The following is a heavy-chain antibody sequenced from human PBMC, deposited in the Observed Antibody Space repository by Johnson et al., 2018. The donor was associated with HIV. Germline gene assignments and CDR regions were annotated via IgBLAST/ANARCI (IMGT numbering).Heavy chain of an antibody. Sequence: QVQLVESGGGVVQPGRSLRLSCAASGFTFSDYYMSWIRQAPGKGLEWVSYISSSGSTIYYADSVKGRFTISRDNAKNSLFLQMTSLTAEDTAVFSCVRGEEGAFDIWGQGTMVTVSS. CDR1: GFTFSDYY. CDR2: ISSSGSTI. CDR3: VRGEEGAFDI. V-gene: IGHV3-11*01. J-gene: IGHJ3*02.